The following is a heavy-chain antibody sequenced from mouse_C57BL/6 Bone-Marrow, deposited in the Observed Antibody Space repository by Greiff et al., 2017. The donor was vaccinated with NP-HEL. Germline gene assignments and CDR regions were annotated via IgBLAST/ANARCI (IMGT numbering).Heavy chain of an antibody. D-gene: IGHD1-1*01. Sequence: QVQLKESGAELVKPGASVKISCKASGYAFSSYWMNWVKQRPGQGLEWIGQIYPGDGDTNYNGKFKGKATLTAAKSSSTAYMQLSSLTSEDAAVYFCASDYGSSSYWYFDVWGTGTTVTVSS. CDR2: IYPGDGDT. V-gene: IGHV1-80*01. CDR1: GYAFSSYW. J-gene: IGHJ1*03. CDR3: ASDYGSSSYWYFDV.